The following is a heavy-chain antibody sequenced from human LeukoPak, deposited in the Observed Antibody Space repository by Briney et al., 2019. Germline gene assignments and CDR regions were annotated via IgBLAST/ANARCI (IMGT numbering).Heavy chain of an antibody. D-gene: IGHD3-10*01. CDR1: GGSISSSTYY. Sequence: SETLSLTCTVSGGSISSSTYYWGWIRQPPGKGLEWIGSIYYSGRTYYSPSLKSRVTISVDTSKNQFSLKLSSVTAADTAVYYCAREIRFGYYFDYWGQGTLVTVSS. V-gene: IGHV4-39*07. J-gene: IGHJ4*02. CDR3: AREIRFGYYFDY. CDR2: IYYSGRT.